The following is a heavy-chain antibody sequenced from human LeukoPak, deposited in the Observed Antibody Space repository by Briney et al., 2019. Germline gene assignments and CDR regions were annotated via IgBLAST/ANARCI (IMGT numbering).Heavy chain of an antibody. Sequence: GGSLRLSCAASGFTFSSYGMHWVRQAPGKGLEWVAVIWYDGSNKYYADSVKGRFTISRDNSKNTLYLQMNSLRAEDTAVYYCARDRAYYDSSGILSGYYFDYWGQGTLVTVSS. V-gene: IGHV3-33*01. CDR2: IWYDGSNK. CDR3: ARDRAYYDSSGILSGYYFDY. D-gene: IGHD3-22*01. J-gene: IGHJ4*02. CDR1: GFTFSSYG.